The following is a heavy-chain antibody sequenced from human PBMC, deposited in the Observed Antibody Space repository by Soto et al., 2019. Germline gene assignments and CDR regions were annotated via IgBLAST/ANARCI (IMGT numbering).Heavy chain of an antibody. V-gene: IGHV5-51*01. CDR1: GYSFTSYW. J-gene: IGHJ6*02. Sequence: PXXSLKISCKGSGYSFTSYWIVWVRQMPGKGLEWMGIIYPGDSDTRYSPSFQGQVTISADKSISTAYLQWSSLKASDNAMYYCARLVVVPAAQYYYGMDVWGQGTTVTVSS. D-gene: IGHD2-2*01. CDR2: IYPGDSDT. CDR3: ARLVVVPAAQYYYGMDV.